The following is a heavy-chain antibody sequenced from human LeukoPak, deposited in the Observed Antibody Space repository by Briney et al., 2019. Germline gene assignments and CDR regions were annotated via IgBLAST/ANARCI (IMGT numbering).Heavy chain of an antibody. CDR2: KSSNGSNT. CDR1: GFDLSAYW. Sequence: GSLRLSCAASGFDLSAYWMHWVRQVPGKGLVWVSRKSSNGSNTNYADSVKGRFTVSRDNAKNTLYLQMNSLRVEDTAVYYCARGRGPYGWFDPWGQGTLVTVSS. D-gene: IGHD3-10*01. J-gene: IGHJ5*02. CDR3: ARGRGPYGWFDP. V-gene: IGHV3-74*01.